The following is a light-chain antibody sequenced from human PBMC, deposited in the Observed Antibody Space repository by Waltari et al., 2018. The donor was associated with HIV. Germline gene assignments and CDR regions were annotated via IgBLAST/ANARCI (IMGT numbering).Light chain of an antibody. Sequence: DIVMTMSPDSLSVSLCQGAAIHCMSNQSLLDIYKHKNSLAWDQHKPGQPPKRLIYWASTRESGVPDRFSVSGSGTDFTLTISGLQAEDVAVYYCHQYRDTPLTFGGGTKVEIK. CDR2: WAS. CDR3: HQYRDTPLT. CDR1: QSLLDIYKHKNS. V-gene: IGKV4-1*01. J-gene: IGKJ4*01.